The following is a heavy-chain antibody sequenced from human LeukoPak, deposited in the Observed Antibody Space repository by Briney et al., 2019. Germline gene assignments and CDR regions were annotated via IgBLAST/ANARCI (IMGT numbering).Heavy chain of an antibody. CDR1: AYTFTAYY. D-gene: IGHD3-10*01. V-gene: IGHV1-2*02. CDR2: INPNSGGT. Sequence: ASVKVSCKASAYTFTAYYMHWVRLAPGQGLEWMGWINPNSGGTNYAQKFQGRVTMTRDTSISTAYMELSRLRSDDTAVYYCARPALWFGEFTRFDYWGQGALVTVSS. CDR3: ARPALWFGEFTRFDY. J-gene: IGHJ4*02.